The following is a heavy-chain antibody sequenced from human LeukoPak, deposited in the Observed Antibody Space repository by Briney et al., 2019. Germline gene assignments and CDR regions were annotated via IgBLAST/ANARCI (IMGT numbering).Heavy chain of an antibody. D-gene: IGHD3-3*01. CDR2: MYYSGST. CDR3: ARDLSPPTYDFWSGYYQTDY. J-gene: IGHJ4*02. V-gene: IGHV4-59*12. Sequence: SETLSLTCTVPGGSISSYYWSLIRQPPGKGLEWIGYMYYSGSTNYNPSLKSRVTISVDTSKNQFSLKLSSVTAADTAVYYCARDLSPPTYDFWSGYYQTDYWGQGTLVTVSS. CDR1: GGSISSYY.